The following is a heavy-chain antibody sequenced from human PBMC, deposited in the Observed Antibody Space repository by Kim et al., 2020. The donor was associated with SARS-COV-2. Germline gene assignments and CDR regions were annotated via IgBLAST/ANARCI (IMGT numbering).Heavy chain of an antibody. J-gene: IGHJ6*02. V-gene: IGHV3-30*04. CDR3: ARDNVTVRGVIHYYYGMDV. CDR1: GFTFSSYA. D-gene: IGHD3-10*01. CDR2: ISYDGSNK. Sequence: GGSLRLSCAASGFTFSSYAMHWVRQAPGKGLEWVAVISYDGSNKYYADSVKGRFTISRDNSKNTLYLQMNSLRAEDTAVYYCARDNVTVRGVIHYYYGMDVWGQGTTVTVSS.